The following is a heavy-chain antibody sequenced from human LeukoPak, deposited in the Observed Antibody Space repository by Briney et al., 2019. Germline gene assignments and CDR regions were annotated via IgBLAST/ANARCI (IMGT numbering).Heavy chain of an antibody. CDR1: GFTFSSYS. Sequence: PGGSLRLSCAASGFTFSSYSMNWVRQAPGKGLEWVSSISSSSSYIYYADSVKGRFTISRDNAKNSLYLQMNSLRAGDTAVFYCAKKSVGIYFNWGQGTLVSVPS. D-gene: IGHD1-26*01. J-gene: IGHJ4*02. V-gene: IGHV3-21*04. CDR2: ISSSSSYI. CDR3: AKKSVGIYFN.